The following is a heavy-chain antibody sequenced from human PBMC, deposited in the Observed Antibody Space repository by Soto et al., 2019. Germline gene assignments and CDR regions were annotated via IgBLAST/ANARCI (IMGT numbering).Heavy chain of an antibody. J-gene: IGHJ6*02. V-gene: IGHV3-9*01. D-gene: IGHD6-6*01. CDR3: AKDIAARPVYGMDV. CDR1: GFTFDDYA. Sequence: PGGSLRLSCAASGFTFDDYAMHWVRQAPGEGLEWVSGISWNSGSIGYADSVKGRFTISRDNAKNSLYLQMNSLRAEDTALYYCAKDIAARPVYGMDVWGQGTTVTVSS. CDR2: ISWNSGSI.